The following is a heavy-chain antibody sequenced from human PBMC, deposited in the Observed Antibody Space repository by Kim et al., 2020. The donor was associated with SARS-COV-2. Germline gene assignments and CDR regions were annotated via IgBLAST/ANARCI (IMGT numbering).Heavy chain of an antibody. CDR2: IKQDGSEK. CDR1: GFTFSSYW. D-gene: IGHD3-22*01. V-gene: IGHV3-7*03. J-gene: IGHJ6*02. CDR3: ARDREHYDNGMDV. Sequence: GGSLRLSCAASGFTFSSYWMSWVRQAPGKGLEWVANIKQDGSEKYYVDSVKGRCSLSRDNAKTSLFLQMNSLRAEDTAVYYCARDREHYDNGMDVWGQGTTVTVSS.